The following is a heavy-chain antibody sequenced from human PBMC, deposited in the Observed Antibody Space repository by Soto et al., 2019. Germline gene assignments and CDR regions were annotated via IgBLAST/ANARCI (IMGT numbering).Heavy chain of an antibody. J-gene: IGHJ4*02. CDR3: ARDHRKYSSSSAGVD. CDR1: GYTFTSYG. V-gene: IGHV1-18*01. D-gene: IGHD6-6*01. Sequence: QVQLVQSGAEVKKPGASVKVSCKASGYTFTSYGISWVRQAPGQGLELIGWISAYNGNTNYAQKLQGRATMTTDTSTSTAYMELRSLRSDDTAVYYCARDHRKYSSSSAGVDWGQGTLVTVSS. CDR2: ISAYNGNT.